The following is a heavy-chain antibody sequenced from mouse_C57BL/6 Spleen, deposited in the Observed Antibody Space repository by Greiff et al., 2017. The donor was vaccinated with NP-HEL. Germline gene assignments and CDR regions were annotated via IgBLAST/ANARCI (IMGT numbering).Heavy chain of an antibody. CDR1: GYTFTSYW. CDR2: IYPGSGST. Sequence: VQLQQPGAELVKPGASVKMSCKASGYTFTSYWITWVKQRPGQGLEWIGDIYPGSGSTNYNEKFKSKATLTVDTSSSTAYMQLSSLTSEDSAVYYCARYDGFKRGSSPWFAYWGQGTLVTVSA. D-gene: IGHD1-1*01. J-gene: IGHJ3*01. V-gene: IGHV1-55*01. CDR3: ARYDGFKRGSSPWFAY.